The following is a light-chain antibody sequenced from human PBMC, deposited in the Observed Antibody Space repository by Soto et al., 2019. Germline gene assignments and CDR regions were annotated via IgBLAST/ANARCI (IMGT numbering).Light chain of an antibody. J-gene: IGKJ3*01. CDR2: GAS. V-gene: IGKV3-15*01. CDR1: QSVSSS. Sequence: EIVMTQSPATLSLSPGERVTLSCRASQSVSSSLAWYQQKPGQAPRLLIYGASTRATGIPARFSGSGSGTEFTLTISSLQSEDFAVYYCQQYNNWPPFTFGPGTKVDIK. CDR3: QQYNNWPPFT.